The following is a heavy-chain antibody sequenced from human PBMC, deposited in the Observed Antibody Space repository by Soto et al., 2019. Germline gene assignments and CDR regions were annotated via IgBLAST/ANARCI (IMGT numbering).Heavy chain of an antibody. CDR3: ARQGGVDTIFGVVIPDDYYYMDV. D-gene: IGHD3-3*01. J-gene: IGHJ6*03. CDR2: IYYSGST. CDR1: GGSISSSSYY. V-gene: IGHV4-39*01. Sequence: SETLSLTCTVSGGSISSSSYYWGWIRQPPGKGLEWIGSIYYSGSTYYNPSLKSRVTISVDTSKNQFSLKLSSVTAADTAVYYCARQGGVDTIFGVVIPDDYYYMDVWGKGTTVTVSS.